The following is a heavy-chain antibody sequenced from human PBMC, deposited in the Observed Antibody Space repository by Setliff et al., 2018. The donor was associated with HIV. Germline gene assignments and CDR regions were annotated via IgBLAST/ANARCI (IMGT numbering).Heavy chain of an antibody. Sequence: GSLRLSCAASGFTFSTYAMSWVRQAPGRGLEWVAAISGSGGGTYYADSVKGRFTISRDNPRNTVYLQMTGLRLDDTAVYYCARDHGGKDYWGQGTLVTVSS. J-gene: IGHJ4*02. CDR1: GFTFSTYA. V-gene: IGHV3-23*01. CDR3: ARDHGGKDY. CDR2: ISGSGGGT.